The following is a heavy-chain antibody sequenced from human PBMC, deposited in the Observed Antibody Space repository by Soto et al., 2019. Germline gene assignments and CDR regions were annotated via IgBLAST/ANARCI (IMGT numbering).Heavy chain of an antibody. CDR3: ARGRFSNYGMDV. D-gene: IGHD3-3*01. CDR1: WYTFTGLD. J-gene: IGHJ6*02. V-gene: IGHV1-2*04. Sequence: GASVKGSFKGFWYTFTGLDMPWGRPAPGQGLEWMGWINPNSGGTNYAQKFQGWVTMTRDTSISTAYMELSRLRSDDTAVYVCARGRFSNYGMDVRAQGTTVTVSS. CDR2: INPNSGGT.